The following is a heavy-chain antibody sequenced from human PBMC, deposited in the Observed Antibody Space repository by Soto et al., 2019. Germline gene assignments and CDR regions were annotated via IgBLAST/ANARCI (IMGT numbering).Heavy chain of an antibody. CDR3: ARDSRAPSQTPNYSFDY. CDR2: ISSNSGRT. J-gene: IGHJ4*02. D-gene: IGHD2-8*01. V-gene: IGHV3-23*01. CDR1: GFTFSTYA. Sequence: GGSLRLSCAASGFTFSTYAMAWIRQAPGKGLEWVSGISSNSGRTYYADSVKGRFTIPRDNAKNTLYLQMNSLRAEDTAVYYCARDSRAPSQTPNYSFDYWGQGTLVTVSS.